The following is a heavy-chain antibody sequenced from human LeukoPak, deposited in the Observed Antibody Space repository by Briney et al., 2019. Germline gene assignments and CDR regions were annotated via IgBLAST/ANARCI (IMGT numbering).Heavy chain of an antibody. CDR1: GGSFSDYY. D-gene: IGHD3-22*01. CDR2: INHSGSTT. CDR3: ASFPYYDSSGYGTANDY. J-gene: IGHJ4*02. V-gene: IGHV4-34*01. Sequence: SETLSLTCTVYGGSFSDYYWTWIRQPPGKGLEWIGEINHSGSTTNYNPSLKSRVTISVDTSKNQFSLKLSSVTAADTAVYYCASFPYYDSSGYGTANDYWGQGTLVTVSS.